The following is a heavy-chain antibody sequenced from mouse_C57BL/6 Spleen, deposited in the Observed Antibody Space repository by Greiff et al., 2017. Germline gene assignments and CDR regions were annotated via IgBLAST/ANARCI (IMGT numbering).Heavy chain of an antibody. Sequence: EVKLMESGGGLVQPGGSMTLSCAASGFTFSDAWMDWVRQSPGKGLEWVAEMRNKANNHATYYAESVKGRFTISRDDSKSSVYLNMNSLKAEDTDSYYCTPITTLVGYAMDYWGQGASVTVSS. V-gene: IGHV6-6*01. CDR2: MRNKANNHAT. J-gene: IGHJ4*01. CDR3: TPITTLVGYAMDY. D-gene: IGHD1-1*01. CDR1: GFTFSDAW.